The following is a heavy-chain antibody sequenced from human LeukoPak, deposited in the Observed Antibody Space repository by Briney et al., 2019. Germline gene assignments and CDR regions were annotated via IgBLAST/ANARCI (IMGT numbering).Heavy chain of an antibody. Sequence: GGSLRLSCAASGFTFYDFTLNWVRQAPGRGLEWLSYISRDGEIISYAESVKGRFTIYRANAKNSLFLQLNSLRAEDTAVYSCARDQWYSFDSWGQGNLVPVSS. CDR3: ARDQWYSFDS. D-gene: IGHD1-1*01. CDR1: GFTFYDFT. CDR2: ISRDGEII. J-gene: IGHJ4*02. V-gene: IGHV3-48*04.